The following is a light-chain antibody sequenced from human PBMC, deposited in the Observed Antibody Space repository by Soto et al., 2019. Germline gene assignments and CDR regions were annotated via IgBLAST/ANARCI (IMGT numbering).Light chain of an antibody. CDR1: QSVSGN. Sequence: IVMTQSPATVSGSPGERVTLSCRASQSVSGNVAWYHQKPGQPPRLLVYGASTTATDIPARFFGSGSETDFTLTITRLQSEDFGIYYCQQCNSWPRTFGQGTKVEIK. J-gene: IGKJ1*01. CDR3: QQCNSWPRT. CDR2: GAS. V-gene: IGKV3-15*01.